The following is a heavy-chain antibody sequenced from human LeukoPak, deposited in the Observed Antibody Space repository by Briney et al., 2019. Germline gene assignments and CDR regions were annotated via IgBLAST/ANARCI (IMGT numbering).Heavy chain of an antibody. D-gene: IGHD5-18*01. V-gene: IGHV4-39*01. CDR1: GGSISSSSYY. Sequence: SGTLSLTCTVSGGSISSSSYYWGWIRQPPGKGLEWIGSIYYSGTTYYNPSLKSRVTISVDTSKNQFSLKLNSVTAADTAVYYCASTGYSYAVNEIHAFDIWGQGTMVTVSS. J-gene: IGHJ3*02. CDR2: IYYSGTT. CDR3: ASTGYSYAVNEIHAFDI.